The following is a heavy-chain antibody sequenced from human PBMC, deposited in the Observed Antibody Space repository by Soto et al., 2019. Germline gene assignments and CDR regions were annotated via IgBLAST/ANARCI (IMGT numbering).Heavy chain of an antibody. CDR3: ARGGGGNYYYDSSGYCYNY. CDR1: GYTFTSYE. Sequence: ASVKVSCKASGYTFTSYEISWVRQATGQGLEWMGWMTPNSGNAGSAQKFQGRVTMTRNTSISTAYMELSSLRSEDTAVYYCARGGGGNYYYDSSGYCYNYWGQGTRVTVSS. CDR2: MTPNSGNA. J-gene: IGHJ4*02. D-gene: IGHD3-22*01. V-gene: IGHV1-8*01.